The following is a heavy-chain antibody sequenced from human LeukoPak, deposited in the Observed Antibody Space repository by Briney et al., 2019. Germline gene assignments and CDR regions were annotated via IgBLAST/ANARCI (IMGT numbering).Heavy chain of an antibody. V-gene: IGHV3-30*02. D-gene: IGHD3-10*01. Sequence: GGSLRLSCAASGFTFSSYGMHWVRQAPGKGLEWVAFIRYDGSNKYYADSVKGRFTISRDNSKNTLYLQMNSLRAEDTAVYYCAKDLSKGLLYRRGMYYFDYWGQGTLVTVSS. CDR1: GFTFSSYG. CDR2: IRYDGSNK. J-gene: IGHJ4*02. CDR3: AKDLSKGLLYRRGMYYFDY.